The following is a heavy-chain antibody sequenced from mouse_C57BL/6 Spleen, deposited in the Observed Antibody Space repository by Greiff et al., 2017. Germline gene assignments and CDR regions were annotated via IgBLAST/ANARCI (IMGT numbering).Heavy chain of an antibody. D-gene: IGHD1-1*01. J-gene: IGHJ2*01. CDR3: ARLDYYGSSYYFDY. CDR2: IDPSDSYT. V-gene: IGHV1-50*01. Sequence: QVQLQQPGAELVKPGASVKLSCKASGYTFTSYWMQWVKQRPGQGLEWIGEIDPSDSYTNYNQKFKGKATLTVDTSSSTAYMQLSSLPSEDSAVYYCARLDYYGSSYYFDYWGQGTTLTVSS. CDR1: GYTFTSYW.